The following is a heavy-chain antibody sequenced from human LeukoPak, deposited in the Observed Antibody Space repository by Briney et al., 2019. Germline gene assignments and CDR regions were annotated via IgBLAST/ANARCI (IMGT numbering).Heavy chain of an antibody. CDR2: VRGSDAGT. V-gene: IGHV3-23*01. D-gene: IGHD1-26*01. Sequence: PGGSLRLSCAASGFTFSSYAMNWVRQAPGKGLEWVSAVRGSDAGTSYADSVKGWFTISRDNSKNTLYLQMNSLRAEDTAVYYCAKNRGGSYYSGSDYWGQGTLVTVSS. CDR1: GFTFSSYA. J-gene: IGHJ4*02. CDR3: AKNRGGSYYSGSDY.